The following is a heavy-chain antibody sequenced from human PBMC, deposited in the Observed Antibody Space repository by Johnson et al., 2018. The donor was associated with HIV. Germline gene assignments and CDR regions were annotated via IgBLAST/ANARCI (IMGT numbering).Heavy chain of an antibody. Sequence: VHLVESGGGLVQPGGSLRLSCAGSGFTFSSYAIYWVRQAPGKGLEWVSGDNWTGGSTGYADSVKGRFTISRDNAKHSLYLQMKSLRAEDTALYYCTTAIVIDAFDIWGQGTMVTVSS. CDR3: TTAIVIDAFDI. CDR1: GFTFSSYA. V-gene: IGHV3-20*04. CDR2: DNWTGGST. D-gene: IGHD3-16*02. J-gene: IGHJ3*02.